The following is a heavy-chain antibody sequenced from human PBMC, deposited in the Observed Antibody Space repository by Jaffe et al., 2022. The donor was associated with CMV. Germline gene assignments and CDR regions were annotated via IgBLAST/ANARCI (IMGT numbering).Heavy chain of an antibody. D-gene: IGHD6-13*01. J-gene: IGHJ5*02. CDR1: GGSISSYY. CDR3: ARTQGPGYSSSWYGWFDP. V-gene: IGHV4-59*01. CDR2: IYYSGST. Sequence: QVQLQESGPGLVKPSETLSLTCTVSGGSISSYYWSWIRQPPGKGLEWIGYIYYSGSTNYNPSLKSRVTISVDTSKNQFSLKLSSVTAADTAVYYCARTQGPGYSSSWYGWFDPWGQGTLVTVSS.